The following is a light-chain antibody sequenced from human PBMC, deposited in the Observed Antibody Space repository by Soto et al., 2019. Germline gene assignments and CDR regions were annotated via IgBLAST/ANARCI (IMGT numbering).Light chain of an antibody. Sequence: SALTQPASVSGSPGQSITISCTGTSSNVGSYKLVSWYQQHPGKAPKLMIFEVNKRPSGVSNRFSGSKSGNTASLTISGLKVEDEADYYCCSSGGSPTYVFGTGTKVNVL. CDR1: SSNVGSYKL. J-gene: IGLJ1*01. V-gene: IGLV2-23*02. CDR3: CSSGGSPTYV. CDR2: EVN.